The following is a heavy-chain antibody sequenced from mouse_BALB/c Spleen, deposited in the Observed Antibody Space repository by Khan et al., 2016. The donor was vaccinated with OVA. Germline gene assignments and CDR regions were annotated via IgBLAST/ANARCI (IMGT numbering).Heavy chain of an antibody. Sequence: VQLKQSGPGLIPPSQSLSITCTVSCFSLTNYGVHWIRQSPGRGLEWLGLIWSVGNTDYNAAFISRMTISKDNTKSKVFFKMNSLQVDDPAIYYCARKRGVHYNMDFWGQGISVTVSS. CDR3: ARKRGVHYNMDF. CDR2: IWSVGNT. CDR1: CFSLTNYG. V-gene: IGHV2-2*01. J-gene: IGHJ4*01.